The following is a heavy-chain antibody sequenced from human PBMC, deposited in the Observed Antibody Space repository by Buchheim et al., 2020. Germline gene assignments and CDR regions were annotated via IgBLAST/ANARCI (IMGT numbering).Heavy chain of an antibody. V-gene: IGHV3-30*02. CDR1: GFTFSSYG. J-gene: IGHJ4*02. CDR3: AKDWAITFGGVIVTYFDY. Sequence: QVQLVEPGGGVVQPGRSLRLSCAASGFTFSSYGVHWVRQAPGKGLEWVAFIRYDGSNKYYADSVKGRFTISRDNSKNTLYPQMNSLRAEDTAVYYCAKDWAITFGGVIVTYFDYWGQGTL. D-gene: IGHD3-16*02. CDR2: IRYDGSNK.